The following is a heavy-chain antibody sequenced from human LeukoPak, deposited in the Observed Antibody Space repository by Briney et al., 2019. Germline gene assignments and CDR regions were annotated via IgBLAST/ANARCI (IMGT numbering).Heavy chain of an antibody. CDR1: GFPFSSHW. V-gene: IGHV3-7*01. D-gene: IGHD3-10*01. Sequence: GGSLRLSCAASGFPFSSHWLSWFRQSPGKGLEWVAHINQDGSEKYYVDSVKGRFTISRDNARNSVFLQMNGLRAEDTAIYYCARTDTKSYGSAYMDVWGKGTTVTVSS. CDR2: INQDGSEK. J-gene: IGHJ6*03. CDR3: ARTDTKSYGSAYMDV.